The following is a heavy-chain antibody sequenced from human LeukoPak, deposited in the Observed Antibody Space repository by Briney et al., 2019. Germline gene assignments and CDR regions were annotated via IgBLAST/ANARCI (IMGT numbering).Heavy chain of an antibody. Sequence: ASVKVSCKASGYTFTSYGISWVRQAPGQGLEWMGWISAYNGNTNYAQKLQGRVTMTTDTSTSTAYMELRSLRSDDTAVYYCARVIHSGSGSYQFDPRGQGTLVTVSS. D-gene: IGHD3-10*01. CDR1: GYTFTSYG. V-gene: IGHV1-18*01. CDR3: ARVIHSGSGSYQFDP. J-gene: IGHJ5*02. CDR2: ISAYNGNT.